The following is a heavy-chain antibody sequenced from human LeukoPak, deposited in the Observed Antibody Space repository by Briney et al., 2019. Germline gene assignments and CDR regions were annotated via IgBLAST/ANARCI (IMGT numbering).Heavy chain of an antibody. J-gene: IGHJ1*01. D-gene: IGHD6-13*01. CDR3: ARGLSSSSWVKAEYFQH. V-gene: IGHV1-2*04. CDR1: GYIFSHYY. CDR2: INPNSGGT. Sequence: ASVKVSCKTSGYIFSHYYIHWVRQAPGQGLESMGWINPNSGGTNYAQKFQGWVTMTRDTSISTAYMELSRLRSDDTAVYYCARGLSSSSWVKAEYFQHWGQGTLVTVSS.